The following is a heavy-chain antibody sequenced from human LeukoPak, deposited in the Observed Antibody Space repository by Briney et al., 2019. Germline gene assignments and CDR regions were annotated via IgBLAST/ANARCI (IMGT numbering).Heavy chain of an antibody. J-gene: IGHJ4*02. D-gene: IGHD2-15*01. CDR2: IIPTFGTA. V-gene: IGHV1-69*06. CDR1: GGTFSRYA. Sequence: SVKVSCKASGGTFSRYAISWVRQAPGQGLEWMAGIIPTFGTANYAQKFQGRVTITADKSTSTAYMELSSLRSEDTAVYYCAREGGGHCSGGSCFFTLWGQGTLVTVSS. CDR3: AREGGGHCSGGSCFFTL.